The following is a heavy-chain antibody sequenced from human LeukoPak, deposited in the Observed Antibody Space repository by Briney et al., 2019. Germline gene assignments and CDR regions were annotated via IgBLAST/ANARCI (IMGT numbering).Heavy chain of an antibody. CDR2: VYYNGNT. J-gene: IGHJ5*02. CDR3: ARDPRPNGNNWFDT. CDR1: GGSINNYY. Sequence: PSETLSLTCTVSGGSINNYYWNWIRQPPGKGPEWLGHVYYNGNTMYNPSLKDRLIISLHTSENEFSLKLTSVSDADTAVYYCARDPRPNGNNWFDTWGQGTLVTVSS. V-gene: IGHV4-59*01.